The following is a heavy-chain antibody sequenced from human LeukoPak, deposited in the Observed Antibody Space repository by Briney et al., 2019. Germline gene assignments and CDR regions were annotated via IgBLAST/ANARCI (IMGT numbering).Heavy chain of an antibody. D-gene: IGHD6-13*01. CDR3: AKDSRQQLVLGYFDY. CDR2: ISGSGGST. J-gene: IGHJ4*02. CDR1: GFTFSSYA. V-gene: IGHV3-23*01. Sequence: GGSLRLSCAASGFTFSSYAMSWVRQAPGKGLEWVSAISGSGGSTYYADSVKGRFTISRDNSKNTLYLQMNSLRAEDTAVYYCAKDSRQQLVLGYFDYWGQGTLVTVSS.